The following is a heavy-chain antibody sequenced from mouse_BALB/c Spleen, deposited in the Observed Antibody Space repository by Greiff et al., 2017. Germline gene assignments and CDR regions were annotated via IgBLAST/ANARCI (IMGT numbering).Heavy chain of an antibody. CDR1: GYTFTSYY. CDR2: IYPGNVNT. CDR3: AGRGGNYYLDY. J-gene: IGHJ2*01. Sequence: QVQLQQSGPELVKPGASGRISCKASGYTFTSYYIHWVQQRPGQGLEWIGWIYPGNVNTKYNEKFKGKATLAADKSSSTAYMQLSSLTSEDSAVYFCAGRGGNYYLDYWGQGTTRTVSS. V-gene: IGHV1S56*01. D-gene: IGHD2-1*01.